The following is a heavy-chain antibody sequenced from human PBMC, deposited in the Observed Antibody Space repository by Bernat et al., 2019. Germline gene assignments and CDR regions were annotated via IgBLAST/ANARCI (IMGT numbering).Heavy chain of an antibody. CDR2: IKSKTDGGTT. D-gene: IGHD3-9*01. V-gene: IGHV3-15*01. J-gene: IGHJ3*02. Sequence: EVQLVESGGGLVKPGGSLRLSCAASGFTFSNAWMSWVRQAPGKGLEWVGRIKSKTDGGTTDYAAPVKGRFTISRDDSKNTLYLQMNSLKTEDTAVYYCTTASQYYDILTGSLDAFDIWGQGTMVTVSS. CDR1: GFTFSNAW. CDR3: TTASQYYDILTGSLDAFDI.